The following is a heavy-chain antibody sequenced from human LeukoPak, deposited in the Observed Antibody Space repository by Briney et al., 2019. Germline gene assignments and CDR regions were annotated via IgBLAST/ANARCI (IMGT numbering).Heavy chain of an antibody. CDR1: GFAFSTYT. J-gene: IGHJ4*02. D-gene: IGHD3-22*01. CDR3: LRGDSRDF. V-gene: IGHV3-21*06. CDR2: INSGGNTT. Sequence: PGGSLGLSCAAWGFAFSTYTMNWARQAPGKGLEGVASINSGGNTTHYAFSVKGRFPIYRDNAQNVLYLKMNGLRGDDAAVFNCLRGDSRDFWGQGTLVTVSS.